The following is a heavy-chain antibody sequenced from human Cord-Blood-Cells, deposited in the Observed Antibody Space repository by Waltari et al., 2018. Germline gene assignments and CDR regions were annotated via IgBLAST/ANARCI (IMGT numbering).Heavy chain of an antibody. CDR3: AKDRYPSIWFGDKSYFDY. CDR1: GFTFSSYG. CDR2: ISYDGSNK. D-gene: IGHD3-10*01. J-gene: IGHJ4*02. Sequence: GSGGGVVQPGRSLRLSCAASGFTFSSYGMHWVRQAPGKGLEWVAVISYDGSNKYYADSVKGRFTISRDNSKNTLYLQMNSLRAEDTAVYYCAKDRYPSIWFGDKSYFDYWGQGTLVTVSS. V-gene: IGHV3-30*18.